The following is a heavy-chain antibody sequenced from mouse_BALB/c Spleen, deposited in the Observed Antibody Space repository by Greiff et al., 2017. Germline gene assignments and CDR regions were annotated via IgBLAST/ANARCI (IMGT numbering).Heavy chain of an antibody. CDR3: AREMTGSSYDY. V-gene: IGHV5-6-5*01. J-gene: IGHJ2*01. CDR2: ISSGGST. CDR1: GFTFSSYA. D-gene: IGHD1-1*01. Sequence: DVMLVESGGGLVKPGGSLKLSCAASGFTFSSYAMSWVRQTPEKRLEWVASISSGGSTYYPDSVKGRFTISRDNARNILYLQMSSLRSEDTAMYYCAREMTGSSYDYWGQGTTLTVSS.